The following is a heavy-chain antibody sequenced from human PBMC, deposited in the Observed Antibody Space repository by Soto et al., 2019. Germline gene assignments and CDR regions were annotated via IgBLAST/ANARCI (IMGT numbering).Heavy chain of an antibody. CDR3: ARWWSGSRQGFDP. CDR1: GGSISSGDYY. V-gene: IGHV4-31*03. CDR2: IYYSGST. J-gene: IGHJ5*02. D-gene: IGHD3-3*01. Sequence: SETLSLTCPVSGGSISSGDYYWSLIRPHPGKGLEWIGYIYYSGSTYYNPSLKSRVTISVDTSKNQFSLKLSSVTAADTAVYYCARWWSGSRQGFDPWGQGTLVTVSS.